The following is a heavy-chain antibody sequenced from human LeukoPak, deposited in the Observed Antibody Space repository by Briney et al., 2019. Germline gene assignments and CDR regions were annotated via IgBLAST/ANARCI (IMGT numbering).Heavy chain of an antibody. D-gene: IGHD1-26*01. J-gene: IGHJ4*02. CDR2: ISPDGTGT. CDR1: GFTFRSYW. Sequence: GSLRLSCAASGFTFRSYWMHWVRQAPGKGLVWVSRISPDGTGTNYADSVKGRFTISRDNAKNTLYLQMNSLRVEDTAVYYCATVGMGATIGYWGQGTLVTVSS. V-gene: IGHV3-74*01. CDR3: ATVGMGATIGY.